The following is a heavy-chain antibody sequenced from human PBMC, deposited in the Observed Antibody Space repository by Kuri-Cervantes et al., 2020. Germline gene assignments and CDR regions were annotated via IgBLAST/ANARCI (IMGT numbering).Heavy chain of an antibody. CDR1: GFTFDDYV. J-gene: IGHJ4*02. V-gene: IGHV3-20*04. Sequence: GASLMICSASSGFTFDDYVMSWVRQTPGKGLGWASGINWTGGSTGYADSVKGRFTISRDNTKNSLYQQMNSLRAEDTALYSCAREEGGSYCRQFDYWGQGTLVTVSS. D-gene: IGHD1-26*01. CDR2: INWTGGST. CDR3: AREEGGSYCRQFDY.